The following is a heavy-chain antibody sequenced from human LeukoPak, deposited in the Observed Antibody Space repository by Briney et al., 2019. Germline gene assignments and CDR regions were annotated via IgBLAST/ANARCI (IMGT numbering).Heavy chain of an antibody. CDR1: GGSISSGSYY. Sequence: SQTLSLTCTVSGGSISSGSYYWSWIRQTAGKGLEWIGRIYTSGSTNYNHSLKSRVTISVDTSKNQFSLKLSSVTAADTAVYYCARWSSYRFDYWGQGTLVTVSS. J-gene: IGHJ4*02. CDR3: ARWSSYRFDY. CDR2: IYTSGST. D-gene: IGHD5-12*01. V-gene: IGHV4-61*02.